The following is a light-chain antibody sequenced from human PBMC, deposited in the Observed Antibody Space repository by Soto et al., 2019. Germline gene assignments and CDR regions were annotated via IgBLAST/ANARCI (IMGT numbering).Light chain of an antibody. CDR2: DAS. Sequence: EIVFTQSPATLSLSPGQRATLSCRASQSVSSYLAWYKQKPGQAPRLLIYDASNRATGNPARFSGSGSGTDFTLTSSSLEREEFAVYYCQQRSNWPPTFGQGTRREIK. CDR3: QQRSNWPPT. CDR1: QSVSSY. V-gene: IGKV3-11*01. J-gene: IGKJ5*01.